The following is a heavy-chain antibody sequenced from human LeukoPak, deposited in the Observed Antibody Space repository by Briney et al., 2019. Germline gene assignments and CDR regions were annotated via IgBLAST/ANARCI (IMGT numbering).Heavy chain of an antibody. CDR3: AKDLSSGYYDAFDI. CDR1: GFTFSSYA. Sequence: PGGSLRLSCAASGFTFSSYAMSWVRQAPGKGLEWVLGISASGGSSYYADSVKGRFTISRDNSKNTLYLQMDSLRAEDTAVYYCAKDLSSGYYDAFDIWGQGTMVTVSS. CDR2: ISASGGSS. V-gene: IGHV3-23*01. D-gene: IGHD3-22*01. J-gene: IGHJ3*02.